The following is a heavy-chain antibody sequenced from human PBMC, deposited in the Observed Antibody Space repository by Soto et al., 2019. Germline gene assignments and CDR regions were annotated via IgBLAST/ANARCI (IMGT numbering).Heavy chain of an antibody. J-gene: IGHJ4*02. CDR3: AKGTISVGATAHFEY. D-gene: IGHD1-26*01. V-gene: IGHV3-23*01. CDR1: RFTFSTYA. Sequence: GGSLRLSCAASRFTFSTYAMSWVRQAPGKGLEWVSAISGSGGSTYYADSVKGRFTISRDNSKNTLYLQMNSLRAEDTAVYYCAKGTISVGATAHFEYWGQGTLVTVSS. CDR2: ISGSGGST.